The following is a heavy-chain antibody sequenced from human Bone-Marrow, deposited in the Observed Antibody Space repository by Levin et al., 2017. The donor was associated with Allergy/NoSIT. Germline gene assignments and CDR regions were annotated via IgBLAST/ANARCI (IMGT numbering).Heavy chain of an antibody. J-gene: IGHJ4*02. CDR2: ISDDSNYR. Sequence: QPGGSLRLSCAASGFTFSSDAMTWVRQAPGKGLEWVSAISDDSNYRYYADSVKGRFTISRDNSRNTLYLQMDNLRAEDTAIYYCAKNFFRGQPCYDYGGQGTLVTVSS. D-gene: IGHD2-15*01. V-gene: IGHV3-23*01. CDR1: GFTFSSDA. CDR3: AKNFFRGQPCYDY.